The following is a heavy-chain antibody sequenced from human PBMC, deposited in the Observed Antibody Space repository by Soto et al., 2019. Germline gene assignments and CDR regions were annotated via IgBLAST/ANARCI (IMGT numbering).Heavy chain of an antibody. CDR3: AKVMPFDFWSGPFPRGGVDV. D-gene: IGHD3-3*01. Sequence: LRLSCEASGFTFSNCDMTWVRQARGKGLEWVSVISGSGESTYYADSVKGRFTISRDNSKNTVYLQMSSLRADDTAIYYCAKVMPFDFWSGPFPRGGVDVWGQGTPVTVSS. J-gene: IGHJ6*02. V-gene: IGHV3-23*01. CDR1: GFTFSNCD. CDR2: ISGSGEST.